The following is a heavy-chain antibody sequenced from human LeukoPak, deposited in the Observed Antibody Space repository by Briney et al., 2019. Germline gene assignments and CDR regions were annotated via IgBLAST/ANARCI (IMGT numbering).Heavy chain of an antibody. D-gene: IGHD6-13*01. J-gene: IGHJ5*02. Sequence: ASVKISCNASGYTFTDYDMPWVRQAPGKGLEWMGRVDPEDGETIYAEKFQGRVTITADTSTDTAYMELSSLRSEDTAVYYCAQRQTSSSFGNRFDPWGQGTLVTVSS. V-gene: IGHV1-69-2*01. CDR3: AQRQTSSSFGNRFDP. CDR2: VDPEDGET. CDR1: GYTFTDYD.